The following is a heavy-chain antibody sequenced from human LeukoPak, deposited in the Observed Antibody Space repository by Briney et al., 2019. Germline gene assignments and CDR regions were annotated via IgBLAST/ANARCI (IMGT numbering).Heavy chain of an antibody. CDR2: ISSSSSYI. CDR3: ARGSPRSTSWYVCIDY. J-gene: IGHJ4*02. Sequence: GESLRLSCAASGFTFSSYSMNWVRQAPGKGLEWVSSISSSSSYIYYPDSVKGRFTIYRDRAKNSMYLQMNSLRAEDKAVYYCARGSPRSTSWYVCIDYWGQGTVVSVS. V-gene: IGHV3-21*01. D-gene: IGHD2-2*01. CDR1: GFTFSSYS.